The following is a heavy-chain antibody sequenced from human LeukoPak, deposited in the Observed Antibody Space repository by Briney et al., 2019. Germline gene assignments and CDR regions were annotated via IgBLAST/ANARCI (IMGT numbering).Heavy chain of an antibody. CDR3: AREGEYGDSYY. V-gene: IGHV4-30-2*01. Sequence: SETLSLTCAVSGDSLSSDSYYWNWIRQAPGKGPEWIGNIYRGRTRFNPSLTRRVTISLDMSKNQVSLNLTSVTAADTARYYCAREGEYGDSYYWGQGILVIVSA. D-gene: IGHD4-17*01. J-gene: IGHJ4*02. CDR1: GDSLSSDSYY. CDR2: IYRGRT.